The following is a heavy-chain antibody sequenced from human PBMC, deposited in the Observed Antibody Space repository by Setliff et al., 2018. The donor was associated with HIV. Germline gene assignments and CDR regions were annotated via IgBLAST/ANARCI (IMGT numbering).Heavy chain of an antibody. Sequence: ASVKVSCKASGGTFSRYGISWVRQAPGQGLEWMGGIIPIFGTLNYAQKFQGRFTVARDNANNSLYLQMNSLRPEDSALYYCVREGSVGGRYYYYMNLWGKGTTVTVSS. CDR3: VREGSVGGRYYYYMNL. CDR1: GGTFSRYG. CDR2: IIPIFGTL. D-gene: IGHD6-19*01. V-gene: IGHV1-69*05. J-gene: IGHJ6*03.